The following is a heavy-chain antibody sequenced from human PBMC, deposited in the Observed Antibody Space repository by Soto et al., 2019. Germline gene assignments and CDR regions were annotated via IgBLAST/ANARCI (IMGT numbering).Heavy chain of an antibody. Sequence: PGGSLGLSCAASGFTFGNYDMSWVRQAPGKGLEWVSVISYDGSNKYYADSVKGRFTISRDNSKNTLYLQMNSLRAEDTAVYYCAKGKSGGYYYFDYWGQGTLVTVSS. D-gene: IGHD3-22*01. V-gene: IGHV3-30*18. CDR3: AKGKSGGYYYFDY. J-gene: IGHJ4*02. CDR1: GFTFGNYD. CDR2: ISYDGSNK.